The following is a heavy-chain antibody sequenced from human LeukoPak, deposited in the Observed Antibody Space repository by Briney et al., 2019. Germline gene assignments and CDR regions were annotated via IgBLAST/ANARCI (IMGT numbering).Heavy chain of an antibody. CDR2: ISWNSGNI. CDR3: AKGRGYNYGYIFGYFDY. J-gene: IGHJ4*02. D-gene: IGHD5-18*01. V-gene: IGHV3-9*01. Sequence: PGGSLRLSSAASGFTFADYAMHWVRQTPGKGLEWVSGISWNSGNIDYADSVKGRFTISRDNAKNSLYLQMNSLRAEDTALYYCAKGRGYNYGYIFGYFDYWGQGTLVTVSS. CDR1: GFTFADYA.